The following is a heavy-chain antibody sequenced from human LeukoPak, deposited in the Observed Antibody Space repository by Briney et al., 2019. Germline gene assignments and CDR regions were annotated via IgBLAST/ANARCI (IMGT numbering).Heavy chain of an antibody. CDR3: ARDAGKAAAGTVYYFDY. D-gene: IGHD6-13*01. J-gene: IGHJ4*02. Sequence: GASVKVSCKASGYTFTSYYMHWVRQAPGQGLEWMGIINPSGGSTSYAQEFQGRVTMTRDTSTSTVYMELSSLRSEDTAVYYCARDAGKAAAGTVYYFDYWGQGTLVTVSS. V-gene: IGHV1-46*01. CDR2: INPSGGST. CDR1: GYTFTSYY.